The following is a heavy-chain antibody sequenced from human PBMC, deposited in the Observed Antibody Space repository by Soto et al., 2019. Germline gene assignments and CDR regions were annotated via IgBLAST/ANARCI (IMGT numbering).Heavy chain of an antibody. CDR3: TRVGYGSAKDFDY. J-gene: IGHJ4*02. CDR1: GFTFSAHY. D-gene: IGHD3-10*01. V-gene: IGHV3-72*01. CDR2: ARNKANGYTT. Sequence: PGGSLRLSCAASGFTFSAHYIDWVRQAPGEGLEWVGRARNKANGYTTEYAASVKGRFTVSRDDSQNSLYLQMNSLKTEDTAVYFCTRVGYGSAKDFDYWGQGTLVTVTS.